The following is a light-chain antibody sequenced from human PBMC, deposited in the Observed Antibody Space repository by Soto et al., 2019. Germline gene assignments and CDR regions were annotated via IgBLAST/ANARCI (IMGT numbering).Light chain of an antibody. CDR1: QSVNIH. CDR2: GAS. J-gene: IGKJ4*01. CDR3: QQSYSTPLT. Sequence: EIVVKKSPATLSVSQGDRATLSCRASQSVNIHLAGYQQQPGQAPRLLIYGASARATGIPAKFSGSGSGTEFTLTISSLQPDDFATYYCQQSYSTPLTFGGGAKVDIK. V-gene: IGKV3D-15*01.